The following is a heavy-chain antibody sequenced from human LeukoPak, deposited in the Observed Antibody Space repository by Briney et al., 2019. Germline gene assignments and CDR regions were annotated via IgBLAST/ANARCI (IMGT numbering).Heavy chain of an antibody. CDR1: GGSISSSSYY. CDR3: AITPKNYYYYMDV. CDR2: IYYSGST. Sequence: SETLSLTCTVSGGSISSSSYYWGWIRLPPGKGLEWIGSIYYSGSTYYNPSLKSRVTISVDTSKNQFSLKLSSVTAADTAVYYCAITPKNYYYYMDVWGKGTTVTVSS. V-gene: IGHV4-39*07. J-gene: IGHJ6*03. D-gene: IGHD3-16*01.